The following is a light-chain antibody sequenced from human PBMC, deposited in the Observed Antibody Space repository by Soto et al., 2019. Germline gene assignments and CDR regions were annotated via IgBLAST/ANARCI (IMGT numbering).Light chain of an antibody. CDR3: NSFRVSHLYV. CDR2: EVT. J-gene: IGLJ1*01. Sequence: QSVLSEPASVSGSPGQTITISCTGTSTDVGGYNAVSWYQHHPGKAPKLIIYEVTHRPSGVSDRLSASKSGNTASLAISRLQAEDEADYYCNSFRVSHLYVFGTGAKVTV. V-gene: IGLV2-14*01. CDR1: STDVGGYNA.